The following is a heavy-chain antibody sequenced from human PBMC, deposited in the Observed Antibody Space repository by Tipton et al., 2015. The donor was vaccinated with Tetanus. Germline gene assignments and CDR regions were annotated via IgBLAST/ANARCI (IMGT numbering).Heavy chain of an antibody. CDR1: GGPLSNYY. J-gene: IGHJ4*02. CDR3: SRGVNRTKAGID. CDR2: IYYSGTT. V-gene: IGHV4-59*12. D-gene: IGHD2/OR15-2a*01. Sequence: GLVKPSETLSLTCAVYGGPLSNYYLTWIRQPPGKGLEWIGYIYYSGTTQYNPSLKSRVTISVDTSKSQFSLKLSSVTAADTAVYYCSRGVNRTKAGIDWGQGTLVTVSS.